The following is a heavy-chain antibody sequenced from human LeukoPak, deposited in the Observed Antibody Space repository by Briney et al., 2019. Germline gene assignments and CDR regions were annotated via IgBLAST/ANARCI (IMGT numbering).Heavy chain of an antibody. D-gene: IGHD1-26*01. CDR2: IKQDGSEK. Sequence: GGSLRLSCAASGFTFSSYWMSWVRQAPGKGLEWVANIKQDGSEKYYVDSVKGRFTISRDNAKNSLYLQMNSLKTEDTAVYYCASPVGATTVRAFDIWGQGTMVTVSS. J-gene: IGHJ3*02. CDR1: GFTFSSYW. V-gene: IGHV3-7*03. CDR3: ASPVGATTVRAFDI.